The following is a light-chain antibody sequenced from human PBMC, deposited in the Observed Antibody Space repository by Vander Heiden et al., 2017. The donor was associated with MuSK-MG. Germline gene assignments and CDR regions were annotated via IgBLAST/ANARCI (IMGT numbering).Light chain of an antibody. V-gene: IGKV1-39*01. CDR3: QHKDSNPPRT. CDR2: AAS. J-gene: IGKJ1*01. Sequence: DLPLTQSPSSLSASVGDRVTITCRASQSISSYLNWYQQKPGKAPNLLIYAASSLQSGGPSRCMGSGDGTECTPTISSRQPEDGAAYYWQHKDSNPPRTFGQGTQVEIK. CDR1: QSISSY.